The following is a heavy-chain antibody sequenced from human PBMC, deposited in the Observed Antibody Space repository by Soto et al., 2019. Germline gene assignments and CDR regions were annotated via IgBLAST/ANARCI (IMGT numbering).Heavy chain of an antibody. Sequence: QVQLVESGGGVVQPGRSLRLSCAASGFTFSSYAMHWVRQAPGKGLEWVAVISYDGSNKYYADSVKGRFTISRDNSKNTLYLQMNSLRAEDTAVYYCARDPTLYSGGLDYWGQGTLVTVSS. D-gene: IGHD1-26*01. CDR1: GFTFSSYA. V-gene: IGHV3-30-3*01. J-gene: IGHJ4*02. CDR2: ISYDGSNK. CDR3: ARDPTLYSGGLDY.